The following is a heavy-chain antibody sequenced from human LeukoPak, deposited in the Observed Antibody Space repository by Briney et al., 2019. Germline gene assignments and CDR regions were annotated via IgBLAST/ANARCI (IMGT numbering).Heavy chain of an antibody. J-gene: IGHJ3*02. CDR3: AKDDCSSTSCYHHDAFDI. CDR2: ISGSGGST. Sequence: GGSLRLSCAASGFTFSSYAMSWVRQAPGKGLEWVSAISGSGGSTYYADSVKGRFTISRDNSKNTLYLQMNSLRAEDTAVYYCAKDDCSSTSCYHHDAFDIWGQGTMVTVSS. D-gene: IGHD2-2*01. V-gene: IGHV3-23*01. CDR1: GFTFSSYA.